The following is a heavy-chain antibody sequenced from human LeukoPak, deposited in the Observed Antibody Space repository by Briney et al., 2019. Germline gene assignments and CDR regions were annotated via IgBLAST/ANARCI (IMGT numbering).Heavy chain of an antibody. J-gene: IGHJ4*02. D-gene: IGHD2-21*02. CDR1: GFTFDDYA. CDR3: AKADCGGDCRTCDL. Sequence: GGSLRLSCEASGFTFDDYAMHWVRQAPGKGLEWVSGINWNSGNMDYAESVKGRFTISRDNAKNSLYLQMNSLRGEDTALYYCAKADCGGDCRTCDLWGQGTLDTVSS. CDR2: INWNSGNM. V-gene: IGHV3-9*01.